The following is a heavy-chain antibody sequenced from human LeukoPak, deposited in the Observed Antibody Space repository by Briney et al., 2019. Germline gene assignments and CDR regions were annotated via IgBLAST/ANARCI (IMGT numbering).Heavy chain of an antibody. J-gene: IGHJ3*02. CDR1: GFTFSNYW. CDR2: IKEDGGDK. D-gene: IGHD2-21*02. Sequence: PGGSLRLSCAASGFTFSNYWMSWVRQAPGKGLEWVANIKEDGGDKYYVDSVKGRFTISRDNAKNSLYLQMDSLRAEDTALYYCARDCGGDCFSNDAFDIWGQGTMVTVSS. V-gene: IGHV3-7*03. CDR3: ARDCGGDCFSNDAFDI.